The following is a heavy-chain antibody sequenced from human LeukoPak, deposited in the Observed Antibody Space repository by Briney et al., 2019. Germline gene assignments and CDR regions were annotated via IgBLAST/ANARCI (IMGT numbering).Heavy chain of an antibody. V-gene: IGHV3-23*01. CDR1: GFTFRSFA. J-gene: IGHJ1*01. CDR3: AKDPSGLVPEYFQH. CDR2: ISGSGDST. Sequence: GSLRLSCAASGFTFRSFAVSWVRQAPGKGLEWVSVISGSGDSTSYADSVKGRFTVSRDNSKNTLYLQMNSLRAEDTAVYYCAKDPSGLVPEYFQHWGQGTLVTVSS. D-gene: IGHD3-3*01.